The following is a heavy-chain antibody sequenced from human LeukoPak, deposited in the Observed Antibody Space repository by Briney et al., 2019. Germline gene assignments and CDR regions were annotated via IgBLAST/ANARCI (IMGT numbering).Heavy chain of an antibody. J-gene: IGHJ5*02. CDR2: IYTTGST. CDR3: ARDRGISTARGVPSWFDP. CDR1: GGSIRSGDYY. D-gene: IGHD3-10*01. Sequence: SETLSLTCTVSGGSIRSGDYYWTWIRQPGGKGLEWIERIYTTGSTSYNPSLNNRVTISVDTSKNQISLKLSSVTAADTAVYYCARDRGISTARGVPSWFDPWGQGTLVTVSS. V-gene: IGHV4-61*02.